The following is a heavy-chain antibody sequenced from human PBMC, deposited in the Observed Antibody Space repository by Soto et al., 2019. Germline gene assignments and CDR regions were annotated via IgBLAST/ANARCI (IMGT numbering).Heavy chain of an antibody. CDR1: GAPVSSETHF. Sequence: KTSWTLSLTSTVSGAPVSSETHFWTWIWQPPGKGLEWIGYMYYSGITNSNPALKSRVTLSVDRSRNQFSLSLNSVTAADTAVYYCAREDMSGTYYFDYWGPGTQVTGSS. CDR2: MYYSGIT. V-gene: IGHV4-61*01. D-gene: IGHD1-26*01. CDR3: AREDMSGTYYFDY. J-gene: IGHJ4*02.